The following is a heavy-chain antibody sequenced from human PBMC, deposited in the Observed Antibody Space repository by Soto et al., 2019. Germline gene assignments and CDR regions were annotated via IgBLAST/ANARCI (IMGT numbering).Heavy chain of an antibody. D-gene: IGHD1-20*01. Sequence: ASVKVSCNASGGTFSRYAISWVRQAPGQGLEWMGGIIPIFGTANYAQKFQGRVTITADESTSTAYMELSSLRSEDTAVYYCTYGNWNYYGMDVWGQGTTVTSP. CDR3: TYGNWNYYGMDV. J-gene: IGHJ6*02. CDR2: IIPIFGTA. CDR1: GGTFSRYA. V-gene: IGHV1-69*13.